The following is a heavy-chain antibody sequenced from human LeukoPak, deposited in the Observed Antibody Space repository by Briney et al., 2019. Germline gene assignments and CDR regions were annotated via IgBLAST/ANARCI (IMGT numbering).Heavy chain of an antibody. J-gene: IGHJ5*02. CDR3: ARVHDFRVGP. V-gene: IGHV4-59*01. D-gene: IGHD3/OR15-3a*01. CDR1: GGSISSYY. CDR2: ISYSGST. Sequence: SETLSLTCTVSGGSISSYYWSWIRQPPGKGLEWIGYISYSGSTNYNPSLKSRGPISVDTSKNQFSMKLTSVTAADTAVYYCARVHDFRVGPWGQGTLVTVSS.